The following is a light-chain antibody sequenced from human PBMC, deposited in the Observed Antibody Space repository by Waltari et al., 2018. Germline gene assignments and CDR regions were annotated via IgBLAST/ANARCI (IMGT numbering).Light chain of an antibody. CDR1: SSDVGNYKR. V-gene: IGLV2-23*02. CDR3: SSYAGSSKGV. CDR2: AVS. Sequence: QSALTQPASVSGSPGQSITISCTGTSSDVGNYKRVSWYQQHPGKAPKLMIYAVSKRPSGVSDRFAGTKSGDMAYLTISGLQPEDEAEYFCSSYAGSSKGVFDGGTKVTVL. J-gene: IGLJ2*01.